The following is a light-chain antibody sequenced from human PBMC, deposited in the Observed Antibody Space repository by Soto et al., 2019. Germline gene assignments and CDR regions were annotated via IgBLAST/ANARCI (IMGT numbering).Light chain of an antibody. CDR1: SSDIGDYDY. CDR3: TSYSSGSTHVI. J-gene: IGLJ2*01. Sequence: QSVLTQPASVSGSPGQSITLSCTGTSSDIGDYDYVSWYQRHPGKAPKLIIYDVNNRPPGVSDRFSGSKSGNTASLTISGLQAEDEADYYCTSYSSGSTHVIFGGGTKVTVL. V-gene: IGLV2-14*03. CDR2: DVN.